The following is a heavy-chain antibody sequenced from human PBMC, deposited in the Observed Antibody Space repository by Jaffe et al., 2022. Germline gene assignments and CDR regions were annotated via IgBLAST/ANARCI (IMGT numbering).Heavy chain of an antibody. V-gene: IGHV3-21*01. CDR2: ISSSSSYI. CDR3: ARGETGLLGAFDI. CDR1: GFTFSSYS. Sequence: EVQLVESGGGLVKPGGSLRLSCAASGFTFSSYSMNWVRQAPGKGLEWVSSISSSSSYIYYADSVKGRFTISRDNAKNSLYLQMNSLRAEDTAVYYCARGETGLLGAFDIWGQGTMVTVSS. J-gene: IGHJ3*02.